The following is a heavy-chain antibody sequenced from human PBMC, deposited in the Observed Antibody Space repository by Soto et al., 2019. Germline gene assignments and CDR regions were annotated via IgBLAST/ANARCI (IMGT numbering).Heavy chain of an antibody. CDR3: AKDRFKDIVVVPAAIGYYYGMDV. CDR1: GFTFSSYA. D-gene: IGHD2-2*02. Sequence: GGSLRLSCAASGFTFSSYAMSWVRQAPGKGLEWVSAISGSGGSTYYADSVKGRFTISRDNSKNTLYLQMNSLRAEDTAVYYCAKDRFKDIVVVPAAIGYYYGMDVWGQGTTVTVSS. V-gene: IGHV3-23*01. CDR2: ISGSGGST. J-gene: IGHJ6*02.